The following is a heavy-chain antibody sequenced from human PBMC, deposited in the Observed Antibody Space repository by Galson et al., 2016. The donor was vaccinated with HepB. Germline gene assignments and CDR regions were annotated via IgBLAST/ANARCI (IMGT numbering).Heavy chain of an antibody. J-gene: IGHJ4*02. CDR2: IYSGGST. V-gene: IGHV3-66*01. D-gene: IGHD3-10*01. CDR1: GFSVSNNY. CDR3: ARTVLEIVRGVILSWGYYFDY. Sequence: SLRLSCAASGFSVSNNYMSWVRQAPGKGPEWVSIIYSGGSTYYADSVKGRFTISRDNSKNTLYLQMNSLRDDDTAVYYCARTVLEIVRGVILSWGYYFDYWGQGTLVTVSS.